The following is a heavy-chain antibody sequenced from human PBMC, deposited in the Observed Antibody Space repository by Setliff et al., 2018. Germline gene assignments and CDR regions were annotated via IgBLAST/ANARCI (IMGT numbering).Heavy chain of an antibody. Sequence: ASVKVSCKTSGYPFTNYGLSWVRQAPGQGLEWMGWIRGHNGDTKHAQNFQGRVTVTTDTFTNTGYMELRSLRSDDTAVYYCARVTIAVAGYLAFWGQGTLVT. CDR1: GYPFTNYG. CDR3: ARVTIAVAGYLAF. J-gene: IGHJ4*02. V-gene: IGHV1-18*01. CDR2: IRGHNGDT. D-gene: IGHD6-19*01.